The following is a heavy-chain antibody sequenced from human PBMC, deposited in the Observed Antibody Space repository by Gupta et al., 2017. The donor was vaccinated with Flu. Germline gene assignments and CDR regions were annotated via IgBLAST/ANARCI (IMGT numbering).Heavy chain of an antibody. Sequence: EVQLLESGGGLVQPGGSLRLSCAASGFTFSTYAMSWVRQAPGKGLEWVSAISGSGGSTYYADSVKGRFTISRDNSKNTLYLQMNSLRAEDTAVYYCAKGHDYSNYMNDYWGQGTLVTVSS. CDR3: AKGHDYSNYMNDY. J-gene: IGHJ4*02. CDR2: ISGSGGST. CDR1: GFTFSTYA. V-gene: IGHV3-23*01. D-gene: IGHD4-11*01.